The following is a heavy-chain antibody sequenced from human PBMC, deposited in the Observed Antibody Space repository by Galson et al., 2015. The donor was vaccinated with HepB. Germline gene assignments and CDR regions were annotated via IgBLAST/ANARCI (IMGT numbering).Heavy chain of an antibody. D-gene: IGHD4-17*01. J-gene: IGHJ3*02. CDR3: ARSTYGDYPNDAFDI. CDR2: ISSSSSTI. Sequence: SLRLSCAASGFTFSSYSMNWVRQAPGKGLEWVSYISSSSSTIYYADSVKGRFTISRDNAKNSLYLQMNSLRDEDTAVYYCARSTYGDYPNDAFDIWGQGTMVTVSS. CDR1: GFTFSSYS. V-gene: IGHV3-48*02.